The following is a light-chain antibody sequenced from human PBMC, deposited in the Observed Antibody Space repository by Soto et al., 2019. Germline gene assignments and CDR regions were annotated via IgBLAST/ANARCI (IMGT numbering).Light chain of an antibody. Sequence: ENVLTQSPGTLSLSPWERATLSCRASQSISSDLAWYQQKPGQAPRLLVYDASTRATGISARFSGSGSGTEFTLTISSLQSEDSATYYCQQYNKWPPITFGQGTRLEIK. CDR2: DAS. CDR1: QSISSD. CDR3: QQYNKWPPIT. V-gene: IGKV3-15*01. J-gene: IGKJ5*01.